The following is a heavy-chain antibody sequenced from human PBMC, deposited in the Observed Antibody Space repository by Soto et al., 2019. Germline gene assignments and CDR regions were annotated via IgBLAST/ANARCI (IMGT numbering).Heavy chain of an antibody. CDR3: ARGPIGDAAMVTNYFDY. Sequence: QVQLVESGGGVVQPGRSLRLSCAASGFTFSNYAIHWVRQAPGKGLEWVAVLSYDGNNIHYADSVKGRFTVSRDNSNNTLFLQMNSLRAEDTALYYCARGPIGDAAMVTNYFDYWGQGTLVTVSS. CDR1: GFTFSNYA. D-gene: IGHD5-18*01. V-gene: IGHV3-30-3*01. CDR2: LSYDGNNI. J-gene: IGHJ4*02.